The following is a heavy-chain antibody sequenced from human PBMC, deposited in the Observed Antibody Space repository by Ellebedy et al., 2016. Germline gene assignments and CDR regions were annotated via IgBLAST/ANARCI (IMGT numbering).Heavy chain of an antibody. Sequence: SETLSLXXNVSSGSISDDYWSWIRQSPGKGLEWIGYILHSGYTNYNPSLKTRVAISIDTSKNQFSLRLNSVTAADTAVYYCARESLVGGDYYPDVWGQGTMVTVSS. CDR3: ARESLVGGDYYPDV. J-gene: IGHJ3*01. CDR2: ILHSGYT. V-gene: IGHV4-59*01. D-gene: IGHD4-17*01. CDR1: SGSISDDY.